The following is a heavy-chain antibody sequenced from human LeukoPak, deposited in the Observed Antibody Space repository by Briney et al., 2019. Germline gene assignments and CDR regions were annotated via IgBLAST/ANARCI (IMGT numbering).Heavy chain of an antibody. CDR1: GYTFTGYS. Sequence: ASVKVSCKASGYTFTGYSVHWVRQAPGQGLEWMGRINPNSGATDYAQKFQGRVTMTRDTSISTAYMELSRLRSDDTAVYYCARDYDSSGSGMDVWGKGTTVTVSS. D-gene: IGHD3-22*01. V-gene: IGHV1-2*06. CDR2: INPNSGAT. CDR3: ARDYDSSGSGMDV. J-gene: IGHJ6*04.